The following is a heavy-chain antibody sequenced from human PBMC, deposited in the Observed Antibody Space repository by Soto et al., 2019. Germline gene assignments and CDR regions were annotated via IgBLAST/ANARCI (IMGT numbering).Heavy chain of an antibody. CDR1: GFTLSRYD. Sequence: WVSLRLACAASGFTLSRYDMHCVRQATGKGLEWVSAIGTAGDTYYPGSVKGRFTISRENAKNSLYLQMNSMRAEDTAVYYCAREYGLLGYGMDVWGQGTTVTVS. CDR3: AREYGLLGYGMDV. D-gene: IGHD2-8*02. CDR2: IGTAGDT. J-gene: IGHJ6*02. V-gene: IGHV3-13*01.